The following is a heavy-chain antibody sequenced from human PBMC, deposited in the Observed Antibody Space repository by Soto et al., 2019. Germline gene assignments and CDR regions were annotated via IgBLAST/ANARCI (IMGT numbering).Heavy chain of an antibody. CDR2: IKQDGSEK. J-gene: IGHJ4*02. V-gene: IGHV3-7*01. CDR3: ASGRWAAPPYFDY. D-gene: IGHD6-6*01. Sequence: GGSLRLSCAASGFTFSSYWMSWVRQAPGKGLEWVANIKQDGSEKYYVDSVKGRFTISRDNAKNSLYLQMNSLRAEDTAVYYCASGRWAAPPYFDYWGQGTLVTVSS. CDR1: GFTFSSYW.